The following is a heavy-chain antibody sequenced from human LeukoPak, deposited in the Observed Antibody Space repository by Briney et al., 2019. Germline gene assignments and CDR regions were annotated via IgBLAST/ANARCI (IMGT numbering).Heavy chain of an antibody. J-gene: IGHJ4*02. CDR2: NNAGNGIT. Sequence: ASVKVSCKASGYTFTNYAIHWVRQAPGQRPEWMGWNNAGNGITKYSQEFQGRVTISRDTSATTAYMELSTLRSEDMAVYYCARGGFDSSGWYPIDYWGQGTLVTVAS. CDR1: GYTFTNYA. V-gene: IGHV1-3*02. D-gene: IGHD6-19*01. CDR3: ARGGFDSSGWYPIDY.